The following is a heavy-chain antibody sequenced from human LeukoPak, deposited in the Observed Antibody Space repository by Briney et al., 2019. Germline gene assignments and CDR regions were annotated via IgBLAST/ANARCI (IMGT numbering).Heavy chain of an antibody. CDR2: ISGSGGST. D-gene: IGHD5-24*01. V-gene: IGHV3-23*01. Sequence: GGSLRLSCAASGFTFSSYAMSWVRQAPGRGLEWVSAISGSGGSTYYADSVKGRFTISRDNSKNTLYLQMNSLRAEDTAVYYCAKGGDGYNDYFDYWGQGTLVTVSS. CDR1: GFTFSSYA. J-gene: IGHJ4*02. CDR3: AKGGDGYNDYFDY.